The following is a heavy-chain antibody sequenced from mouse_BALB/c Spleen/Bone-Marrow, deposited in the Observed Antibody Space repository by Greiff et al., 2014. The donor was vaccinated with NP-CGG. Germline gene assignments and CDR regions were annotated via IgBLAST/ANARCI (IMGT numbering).Heavy chain of an antibody. D-gene: IGHD1-1*01. Sequence: QVQLQQSGAELVKPGASVKLSCKASGYTFSSYYMYWVKQRPGQGLEWIGEINPSNGGTKFNEKFKSKATLTVDKSSSTAYMQLSSLTSEDSADYYCTRSNYGYWYFDVWGAGTTVTVSS. J-gene: IGHJ1*01. CDR2: INPSNGGT. CDR3: TRSNYGYWYFDV. V-gene: IGHV1S81*02. CDR1: GYTFSSYY.